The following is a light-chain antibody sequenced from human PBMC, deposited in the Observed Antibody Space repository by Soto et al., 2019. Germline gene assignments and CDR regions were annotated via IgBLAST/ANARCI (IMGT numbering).Light chain of an antibody. CDR2: GAS. J-gene: IGKJ3*01. Sequence: LMKTRCTVSWSPKERATLSCRASQSVSSSYLAWYQQKPGQAPRLLIYGASSRATGVPDRFSGRGSGADFTLTISRLEPEDFAVYYCQQWGSSLTFGPGTKVDIK. CDR1: QSVSSSY. CDR3: QQWGSSLT. V-gene: IGKV3-20*01.